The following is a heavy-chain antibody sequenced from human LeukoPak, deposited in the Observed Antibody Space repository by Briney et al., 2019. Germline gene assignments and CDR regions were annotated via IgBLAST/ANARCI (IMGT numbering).Heavy chain of an antibody. CDR1: GFTFRRFA. D-gene: IGHD3-22*01. V-gene: IGHV3-23*01. CDR3: AKEKVRYDSSVFDY. CDR2: ISGSGCST. J-gene: IGHJ4*02. Sequence: GGSVRLSCAACGFTFRRFAIIWVRQAPGKGVEGVSAISGSGCSTYYADSVKGRFTLSRDNSKKTLYLQMNRLSADDTALYCCAKEKVRYDSSVFDYWGQGSLVTVSS.